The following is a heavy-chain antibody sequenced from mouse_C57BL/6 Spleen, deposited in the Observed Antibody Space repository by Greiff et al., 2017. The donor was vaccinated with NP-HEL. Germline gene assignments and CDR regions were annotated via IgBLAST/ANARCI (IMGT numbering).Heavy chain of an antibody. CDR1: GYSITSGYY. CDR3: ARGDYLDY. J-gene: IGHJ2*01. V-gene: IGHV3-6*01. CDR2: ISYDGSN. Sequence: EVQLQQSGPGLVKPSQSLSLTCSVPGYSITSGYYWNWIRQFPGNKLEWMGYISYDGSNNYNPSLKNRISITRDTSKNQFFLKLNSVTTEDTATYYCARGDYLDYWGQGTTLTVSS.